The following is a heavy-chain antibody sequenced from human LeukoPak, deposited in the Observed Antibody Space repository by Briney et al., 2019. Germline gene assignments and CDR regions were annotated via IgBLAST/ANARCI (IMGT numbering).Heavy chain of an antibody. CDR3: AKKSFRSGYSYGTSFDY. CDR2: ISGNGGDT. CDR1: GFTFSTYA. D-gene: IGHD5-18*01. V-gene: IGHV3-23*01. J-gene: IGHJ4*02. Sequence: GGALRLSCAASGFTFSTYAMSWVRPAPGKGLELVSTISGNGGDTYYADSVKGRFTISRDNSKKTLYLQMNSLRAEDTAVYYCAKKSFRSGYSYGTSFDYWGQGTLVTVSS.